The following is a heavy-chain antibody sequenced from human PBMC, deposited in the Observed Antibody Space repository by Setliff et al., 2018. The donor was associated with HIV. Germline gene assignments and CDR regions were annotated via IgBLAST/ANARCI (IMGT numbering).Heavy chain of an antibody. CDR3: APVRDGYNYFFDY. J-gene: IGHJ4*02. D-gene: IGHD5-12*01. V-gene: IGHV1-18*01. Sequence: ASVKVSCKPSGYTFTTYGLSWVRQAPGQGLEWMGWISTYSDETSSSQNLQGRLTLTTDTSTGTAYMELRSLRVEDTAVYYCAPVRDGYNYFFDYWGQGTLVTVSS. CDR2: ISTYSDET. CDR1: GYTFTTYG.